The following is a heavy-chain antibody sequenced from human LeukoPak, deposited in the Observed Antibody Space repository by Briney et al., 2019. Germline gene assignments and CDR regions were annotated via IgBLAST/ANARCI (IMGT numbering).Heavy chain of an antibody. V-gene: IGHV5-51*01. J-gene: IGHJ6*02. Sequence: GESLKISSKGSGYSFTSYWIGWVRQMPGKGLEWMGIIYPGDSDTRYSPSFQGQVTISADKSISTAYLQWSSLKASDTAMYYCARHTYYDGTRGVRMGMGVWGQGPTVTASS. CDR1: GYSFTSYW. D-gene: IGHD3-22*01. CDR2: IYPGDSDT. CDR3: ARHTYYDGTRGVRMGMGV.